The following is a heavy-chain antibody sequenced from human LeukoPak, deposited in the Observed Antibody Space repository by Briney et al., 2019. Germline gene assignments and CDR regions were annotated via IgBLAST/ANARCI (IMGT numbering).Heavy chain of an antibody. CDR3: ARERGDKDMSGGSSFDV. Sequence: GGSLRLSCAASGFTVNNNCVTWVRQAPGKGLEWVAVTCGDGRLFYADSVKGRFSVSRDNSENTMYLQLTSLRADDTARYFCARERGDKDMSGGSSFDVWGQGTMVIVSS. CDR2: TCGDGRL. D-gene: IGHD2-21*01. J-gene: IGHJ3*01. V-gene: IGHV3-53*01. CDR1: GFTVNNNC.